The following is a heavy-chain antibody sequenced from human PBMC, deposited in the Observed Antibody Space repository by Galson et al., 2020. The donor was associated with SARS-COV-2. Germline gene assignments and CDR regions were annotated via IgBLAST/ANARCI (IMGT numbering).Heavy chain of an antibody. CDR2: IRTKAYGGTP. CDR3: SRVTYRSVWYGDY. CDR1: GFTFGDYF. V-gene: IGHV3-49*03. D-gene: IGHD6-19*01. J-gene: IGHJ4*02. Sequence: GESLKISCTASGFTFGDYFMSWFRQAPGKGLEWVGFIRTKAYGGTPEFAASVEGRFSISRDDSESIAYLQMNSLKTEDTAVYYCSRVTYRSVWYGDYWGQGALVTVSS.